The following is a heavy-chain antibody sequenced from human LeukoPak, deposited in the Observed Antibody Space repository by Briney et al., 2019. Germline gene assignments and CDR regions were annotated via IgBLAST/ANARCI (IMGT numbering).Heavy chain of an antibody. CDR2: IYSGGTI. CDR3: ARGSGYDGFDF. CDR1: GFTFSSYA. V-gene: IGHV3-23*05. J-gene: IGHJ4*02. Sequence: PGGSLRLSCAASGFTFSSYAMSWVRQAPGKGLEWVSAIYSGGTISYADSVRGRFTISRDMSKNTVYFEMHSLRAEDTAVYYCARGSGYDGFDFWGQGTLVTVSS. D-gene: IGHD5-12*01.